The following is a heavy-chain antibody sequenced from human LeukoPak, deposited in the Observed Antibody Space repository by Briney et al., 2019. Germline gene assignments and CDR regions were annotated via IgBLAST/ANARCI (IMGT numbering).Heavy chain of an antibody. Sequence: SGTLSLTCTVSCGSISSSSYHWGWIRQPPGKGLEWIGSIYYSGSTYYNPSLKSRVTISVDTSKNQFSLKLSSVTAADTAVYYCATTPVSDAFDIWGQGTMVTVSS. D-gene: IGHD2-15*01. V-gene: IGHV4-39*01. J-gene: IGHJ3*02. CDR1: CGSISSSSYH. CDR2: IYYSGST. CDR3: ATTPVSDAFDI.